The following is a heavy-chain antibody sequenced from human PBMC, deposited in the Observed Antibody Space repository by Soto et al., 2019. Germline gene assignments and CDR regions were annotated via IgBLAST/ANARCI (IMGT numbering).Heavy chain of an antibody. Sequence: SETLSLTCTVSGGSISSYYWSWIRQPPGKGLEWIGYIYYSGSTNYNPSLKSRVTISVDTSKNQFSLKLSSVTAADTAVYYCARQYSSSSDAFDIWGQGTMVTVSS. V-gene: IGHV4-59*08. J-gene: IGHJ3*02. CDR2: IYYSGST. CDR3: ARQYSSSSDAFDI. D-gene: IGHD6-6*01. CDR1: GGSISSYY.